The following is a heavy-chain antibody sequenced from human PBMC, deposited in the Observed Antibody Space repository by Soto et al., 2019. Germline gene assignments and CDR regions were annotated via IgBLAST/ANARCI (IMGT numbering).Heavy chain of an antibody. CDR1: GYTFTSYD. V-gene: IGHV1-8*01. Sequence: QVQLVQSGAEVKKPGASVKVSCKASGYTFTSYDINWVRQATGQGLEWMGWMNPNSGNTGYAQKLQGRVTMTRNTSICKGYRELGSVRSEDTAVYYCARGVRHSGSHNWFDPWGQGTLVTVSS. J-gene: IGHJ5*02. CDR3: ARGVRHSGSHNWFDP. CDR2: MNPNSGNT. D-gene: IGHD2-15*01.